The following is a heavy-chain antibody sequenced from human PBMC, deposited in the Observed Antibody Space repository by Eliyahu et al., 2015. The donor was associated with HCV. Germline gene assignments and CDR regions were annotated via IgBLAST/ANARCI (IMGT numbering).Heavy chain of an antibody. D-gene: IGHD3-10*01. CDR3: TRHPEAITMVRGVIIKDYYYYGMDV. J-gene: IGHJ6*02. Sequence: EVQLVESGGGLVQPGGSLKLSCAASGFTFXGSAMXWVRQAXGKGLEWVGRIRSKANSYATAYAASVKGRFTISRDDSKNTAYLQMNSLKTEDTAVYYCTRHPEAITMVRGVIIKDYYYYGMDVWGQGTTVTVSS. CDR1: GFTFXGSA. CDR2: IRSKANSYAT. V-gene: IGHV3-73*02.